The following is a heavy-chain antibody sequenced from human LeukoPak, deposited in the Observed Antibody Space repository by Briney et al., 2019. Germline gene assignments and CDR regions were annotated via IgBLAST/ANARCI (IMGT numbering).Heavy chain of an antibody. V-gene: IGHV3-7*01. CDR3: AREMDGQWLVLLDH. Sequence: PGGSLRLSCAASGFTFSRSWMSWVRQAPGKGLEWVANINQDGSDKYYVGSVKGRFTISRDNAKNSLFLQMNSLRAEDTAVYYCAREMDGQWLVLLDHWGQGTLVTVSS. CDR2: INQDGSDK. D-gene: IGHD6-19*01. CDR1: GFTFSRSW. J-gene: IGHJ4*02.